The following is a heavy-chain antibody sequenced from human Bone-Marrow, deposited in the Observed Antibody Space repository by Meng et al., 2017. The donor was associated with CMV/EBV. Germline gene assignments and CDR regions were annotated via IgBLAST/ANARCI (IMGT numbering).Heavy chain of an antibody. V-gene: IGHV3-33*06. CDR3: AKEDIPAAISYYFHY. CDR1: GFTFSSYG. Sequence: SGFTFSSYGLHWVRQAPGKGLEWVAVIWFDGSKKNYAESVKGRFSISRDNSQNTVYLEMNNLRAEDTAMYYCAKEDIPAAISYYFHYWGQGTLVPSPQ. CDR2: IWFDGSKK. D-gene: IGHD2-2*01. J-gene: IGHJ4*02.